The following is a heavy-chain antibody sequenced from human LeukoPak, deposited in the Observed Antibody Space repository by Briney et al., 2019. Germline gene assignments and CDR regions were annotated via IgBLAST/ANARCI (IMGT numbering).Heavy chain of an antibody. CDR1: GFTFSAFG. D-gene: IGHD6-13*01. V-gene: IGHV3-7*03. Sequence: GGSLRPSCAASGFTFSAFGMNWVRQAPGKGLEWVANIKQDGSEKYYVDSVKGRFTISRDNAKNSLYLQMNSLRAEDTAVYYCARGDSSWSRRAGSDFDYWGQGTLVTVSS. J-gene: IGHJ4*02. CDR2: IKQDGSEK. CDR3: ARGDSSWSRRAGSDFDY.